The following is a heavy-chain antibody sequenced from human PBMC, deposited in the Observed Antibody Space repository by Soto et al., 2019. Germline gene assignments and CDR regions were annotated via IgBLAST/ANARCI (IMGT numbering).Heavy chain of an antibody. CDR1: GYTFTSYD. J-gene: IGHJ3*02. V-gene: IGHV1-8*01. CDR3: ARGFYYYDSSGYVDDAFDI. CDR2: MNPNSGNT. Sequence: ASVKVSFKASGYTFTSYDINWARQATGQGLEWMGWMNPNSGNTGYAQKFQGRVTMTRNTSISTAYMELSSLRSEDTAVYYCARGFYYYDSSGYVDDAFDIWGQGTMVTVSS. D-gene: IGHD3-22*01.